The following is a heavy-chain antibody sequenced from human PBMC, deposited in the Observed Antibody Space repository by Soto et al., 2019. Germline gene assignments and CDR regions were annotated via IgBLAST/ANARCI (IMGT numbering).Heavy chain of an antibody. V-gene: IGHV4-30-4*01. CDR2: ISHSGTT. CDR1: GGAIRSGNYY. Sequence: VQLQESGPRLVKPSQTLSLTCSVSGGAIRSGNYYWTWIRQSPGKGLEWLGHISHSGTTAYNPSLQSPATFSLDAAQNQFSLSLTSVTVADTALYFCVRGRGLLLFDYWGQGAMVAVSS. CDR3: VRGRGLLLFDY. D-gene: IGHD2-21*02. J-gene: IGHJ4*02.